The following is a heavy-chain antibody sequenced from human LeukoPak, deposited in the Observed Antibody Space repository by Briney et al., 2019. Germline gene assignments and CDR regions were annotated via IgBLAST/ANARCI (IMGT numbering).Heavy chain of an antibody. CDR3: ARKTMVYAPSDY. D-gene: IGHD2-8*01. V-gene: IGHV3-11*01. CDR2: ISTSGNSI. Sequence: GGSLRLSCAASGFTFSDYYMSWIRQAPGKGLEWVSYISTSGNSIYYADSVKGRFTISRDNAKNSLYLQMNSLRAEDTAVYHCARKTMVYAPSDYWGQGTLVTVSS. J-gene: IGHJ4*02. CDR1: GFTFSDYY.